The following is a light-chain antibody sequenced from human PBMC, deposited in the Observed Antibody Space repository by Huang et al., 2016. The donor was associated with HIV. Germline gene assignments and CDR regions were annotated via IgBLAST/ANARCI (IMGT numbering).Light chain of an antibody. CDR2: AAS. V-gene: IGKV1-39*01. J-gene: IGKJ1*01. CDR3: QQSYNAPRT. Sequence: DIQMTQSPSSLSAFVGDKVTITCRASENIRKYLNWYPQKPGKAPNLPLYAASSLQSGVPSRFSGSGTGTDFNLTINSLQPEDYATYFCQQSYNAPRTFGQGTKVEIK. CDR1: ENIRKY.